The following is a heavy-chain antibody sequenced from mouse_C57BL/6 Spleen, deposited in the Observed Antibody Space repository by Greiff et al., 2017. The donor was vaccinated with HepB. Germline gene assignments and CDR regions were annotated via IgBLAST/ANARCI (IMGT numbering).Heavy chain of an antibody. V-gene: IGHV5-4*01. Sequence: EVKLVESGGGLVKPGGSLKLSCAASGFTFSSYAMSWVRQTPEKRLEWVATISDGGSYTYYPDNVKGRFTISRDNAKNNLYLQMSHLKSEDTAMYYCAREDYYGSSYEAWFAYWGQGTLVTVSA. CDR1: GFTFSSYA. D-gene: IGHD1-1*01. J-gene: IGHJ3*01. CDR2: ISDGGSYT. CDR3: AREDYYGSSYEAWFAY.